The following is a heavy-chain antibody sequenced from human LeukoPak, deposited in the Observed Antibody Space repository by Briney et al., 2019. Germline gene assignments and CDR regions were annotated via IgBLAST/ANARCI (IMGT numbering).Heavy chain of an antibody. CDR2: VYYSGTSSGNT. CDR3: ARSTFYIHFDS. CDR1: GGSISSSPYY. V-gene: IGHV4-39*01. Sequence: SETLSLTCTVSGGSISSSPYYWGWIRQPPGKGLEWIVSVYYSGTSSGNTYYNPSLESRVSMSVDASNNQFSLKLSSVTAADTAIYYCARSTFYIHFDSWGQGTLVTVSS. D-gene: IGHD2/OR15-2a*01. J-gene: IGHJ4*02.